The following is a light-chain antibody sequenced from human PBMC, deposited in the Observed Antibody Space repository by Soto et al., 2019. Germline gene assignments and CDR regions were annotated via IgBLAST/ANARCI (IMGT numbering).Light chain of an antibody. Sequence: QSALTQPPSASGSPGQSVTISCTGTSSDVGGYNYVSWYQQHPGKAPKVMIYDVNKRPSGVPDRFSGSKSGNTASLTISGLQAEDEADYYCSSYTSSSTRVFGGGTKLTVL. CDR3: SSYTSSSTRV. V-gene: IGLV2-8*01. CDR2: DVN. CDR1: SSDVGGYNY. J-gene: IGLJ3*02.